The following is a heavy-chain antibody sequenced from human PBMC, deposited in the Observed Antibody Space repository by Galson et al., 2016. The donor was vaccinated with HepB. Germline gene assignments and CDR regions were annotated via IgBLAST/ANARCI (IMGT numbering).Heavy chain of an antibody. V-gene: IGHV3-11*06. CDR2: ISSFSSYT. Sequence: APGKGLECISYISSFSSYTNYADSVKGRFTISRDNAKNSLFLQMNSLRAEDTAVYYCATAGTGLAARKFDSWGQGTLVTVSS. CDR3: ATAGTGLAARKFDS. J-gene: IGHJ4*02. D-gene: IGHD6-6*01.